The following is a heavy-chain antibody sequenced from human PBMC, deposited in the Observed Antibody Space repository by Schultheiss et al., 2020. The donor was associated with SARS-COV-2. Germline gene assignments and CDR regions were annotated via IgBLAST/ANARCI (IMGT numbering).Heavy chain of an antibody. CDR1: GYTFTSYA. Sequence: ASVKVSCKASGYTFTSYAMHWVRQAPGQRLEWMGWSNAGNGNTKYSQEFQGRVTITRDTSASTAYMELSSLRSEDMAVYYCARNPFGDHQVPQWTFDPWGQGTLVTVSS. V-gene: IGHV1-3*02. D-gene: IGHD2-2*01. CDR2: SNAGNGNT. J-gene: IGHJ5*02. CDR3: ARNPFGDHQVPQWTFDP.